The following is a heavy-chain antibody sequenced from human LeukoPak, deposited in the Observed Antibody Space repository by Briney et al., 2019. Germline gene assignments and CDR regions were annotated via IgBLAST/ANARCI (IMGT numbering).Heavy chain of an antibody. Sequence: ASVKVSCKASGYTFTSYDINWVRQATGQGLEWMGWMNSNSGNTGYAQKFQGRVTMTRDTSISTAYMELSRLRSDDTAVYYCARAGRGIAAAGTSFWFDRWGQGTLVTVPA. J-gene: IGHJ5*02. CDR1: GYTFTSYD. CDR2: MNSNSGNT. D-gene: IGHD6-13*01. CDR3: ARAGRGIAAAGTSFWFDR. V-gene: IGHV1-8*01.